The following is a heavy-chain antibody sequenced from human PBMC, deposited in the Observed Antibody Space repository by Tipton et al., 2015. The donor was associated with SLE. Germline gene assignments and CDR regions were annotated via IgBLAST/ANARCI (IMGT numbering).Heavy chain of an antibody. CDR2: INYSGTT. CDR3: ARDLYDFWSGYTPSGAMDV. V-gene: IGHV4-39*07. Sequence: TLSLTCTVSGGSISTSSYYWAWIRQPPGKGLECIGNINYSGTTSYNPSLKSRVTMSVDTSQNQFSLTLRSVTAADTAMYYCARDLYDFWSGYTPSGAMDVWGKGTTVTVSS. J-gene: IGHJ6*03. D-gene: IGHD3-3*01. CDR1: GGSISTSSYY.